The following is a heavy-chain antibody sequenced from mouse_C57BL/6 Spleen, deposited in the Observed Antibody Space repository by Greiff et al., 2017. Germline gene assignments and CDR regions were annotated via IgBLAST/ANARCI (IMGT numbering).Heavy chain of an antibody. J-gene: IGHJ2*01. CDR3: ARPGTVTSRYFDY. Sequence: VQLQQSGPELVKPGASVKIPCKASGYTFTDYNMDWVKQSHGKSLEWIGDINPNNGGTIYNQKFKGKATLTVDKSSSTAYMELRSLTSEDTAVYYCARPGTVTSRYFDYWGQGTTLTVSS. D-gene: IGHD4-1*01. CDR2: INPNNGGT. CDR1: GYTFTDYN. V-gene: IGHV1-18*01.